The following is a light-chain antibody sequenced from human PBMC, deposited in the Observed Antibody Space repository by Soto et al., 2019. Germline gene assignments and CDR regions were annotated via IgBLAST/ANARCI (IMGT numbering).Light chain of an antibody. Sequence: EIVFTQSPDTLSLSPRERATLSCRASQSVSSSYLAWYQQKPGQAPRLLIYGASRRATGIPDRFSGSGSGTDFTLTISRLEPEDFAVFYCQQYGSSPCTFGGGTKGDIK. CDR1: QSVSSSY. CDR2: GAS. V-gene: IGKV3-20*01. J-gene: IGKJ4*02. CDR3: QQYGSSPCT.